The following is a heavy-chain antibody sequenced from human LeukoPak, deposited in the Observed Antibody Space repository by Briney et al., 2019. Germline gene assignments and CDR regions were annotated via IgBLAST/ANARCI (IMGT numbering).Heavy chain of an antibody. J-gene: IGHJ4*02. CDR1: GYTFTGYY. CDR3: ARDRGGYYDSSGYYFY. Sequence: ASVKVSCKASGYTFTGYYMHWVRQAPGQGLEWMGWINPNSGGTNYAQKFQGRVTMTRDTSIGTAYMELSRLRSDDTAVYYCARDRGGYYDSSGYYFYWGQGTLVTVSS. V-gene: IGHV1-2*02. D-gene: IGHD3-22*01. CDR2: INPNSGGT.